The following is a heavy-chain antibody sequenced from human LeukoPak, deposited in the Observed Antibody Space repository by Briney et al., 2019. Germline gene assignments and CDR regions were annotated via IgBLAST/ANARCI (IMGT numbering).Heavy chain of an antibody. V-gene: IGHV1-46*01. CDR3: ARDAPAYCSGGSCYLDP. Sequence: ASVKVSCKASGYTFTSYYMHWVRQAPGQGLEWMGIINPSGGSTSYAQKFQGRVTMTRDTSTSTVYMELSSLRSEDTAVHYCARDAPAYCSGGSCYLDPWGQGTLVTVSS. D-gene: IGHD2-15*01. CDR2: INPSGGST. CDR1: GYTFTSYY. J-gene: IGHJ5*02.